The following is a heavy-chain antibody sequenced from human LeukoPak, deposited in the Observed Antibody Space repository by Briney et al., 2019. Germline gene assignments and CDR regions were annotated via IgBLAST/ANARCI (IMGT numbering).Heavy chain of an antibody. CDR1: GGPISSYY. V-gene: IGHV4-59*01. J-gene: IGHJ5*02. Sequence: SETLSLTCIVSGGPISSYYWTWIRQPPGKGLEWIGYIYYNGNTNYNPSLKSRVTISVDTSKNQVSLKLSSVTAADTAVYYCARDVDRYSNLNWFDPWGQGTLVTVSP. CDR3: ARDVDRYSNLNWFDP. D-gene: IGHD4-11*01. CDR2: IYYNGNT.